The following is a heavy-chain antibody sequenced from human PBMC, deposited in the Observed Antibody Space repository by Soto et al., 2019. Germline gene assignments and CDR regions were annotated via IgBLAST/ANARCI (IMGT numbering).Heavy chain of an antibody. Sequence: QVQLVESGGGVVQPGRSLRLSCAASGFTFSSYGMHWVRQAPGKGLEWVAVISSDGSNKYYADSVKGRFTIYRDNYKNTLYLQMNSLRAEDTAVYYCEKGLTIIVVDAFDIWGQGPMVTVSS. D-gene: IGHD3-22*01. J-gene: IGHJ3*02. CDR1: GFTFSSYG. CDR2: ISSDGSNK. CDR3: EKGLTIIVVDAFDI. V-gene: IGHV3-30*18.